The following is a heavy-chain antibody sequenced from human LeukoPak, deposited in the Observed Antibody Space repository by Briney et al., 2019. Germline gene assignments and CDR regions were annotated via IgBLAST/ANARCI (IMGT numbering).Heavy chain of an antibody. CDR3: ATDHPPSDWFGP. CDR2: VDPEDGET. CDR1: GYTFTDYY. J-gene: IGHJ5*02. V-gene: IGHV1-69-2*01. Sequence: ASVKVSCKVSGYTFTDYYMHWVQQAPGKGLEWMGLVDPEDGETIYAEKFQGRVTITADTSTDTAYMELSSLRSEDTAVYYCATDHPPSDWFGPWGQGTLVTVSS.